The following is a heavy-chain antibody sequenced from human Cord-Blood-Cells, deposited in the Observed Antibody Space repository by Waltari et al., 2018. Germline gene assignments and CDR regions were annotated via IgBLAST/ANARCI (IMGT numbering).Heavy chain of an antibody. CDR1: GYSFTSYW. Sequence: EVQLVQSGAEVKKPGESLKISCKGSGYSFTSYWIGWGRQIPGKGLEWMGIIYPGDSDTRYSPSFQGQVTISADKSISTAYLQWSSLKASDTAMYYCARHFKPYYYGSGSYYFDYWGQGTLVTVSS. J-gene: IGHJ4*02. D-gene: IGHD3-10*01. CDR2: IYPGDSDT. CDR3: ARHFKPYYYGSGSYYFDY. V-gene: IGHV5-51*01.